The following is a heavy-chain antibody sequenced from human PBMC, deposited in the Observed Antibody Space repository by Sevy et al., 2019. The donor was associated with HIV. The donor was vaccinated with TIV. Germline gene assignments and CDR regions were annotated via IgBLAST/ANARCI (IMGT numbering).Heavy chain of an antibody. CDR3: AREEIGYGMDV. J-gene: IGHJ6*02. Sequence: ASVKVSCNATEYTFIDYYIHCVRQAPGQGLEWMGWINPKRGGANYAQSFQGRVTMTRDTSLNTIYMQLTSLRGDDTAVYYCAREEIGYGMDVWGQGTAVTVSS. V-gene: IGHV1-2*02. CDR2: INPKRGGA. CDR1: EYTFIDYY.